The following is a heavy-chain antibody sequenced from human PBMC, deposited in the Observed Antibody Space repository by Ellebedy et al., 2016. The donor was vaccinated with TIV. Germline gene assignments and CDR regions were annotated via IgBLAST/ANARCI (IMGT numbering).Heavy chain of an antibody. Sequence: GESLKISXAASGFTFSSYAMHWVRQAPGKGLEWVAVISYDGSNKYYADSVKGRFTISRDNSKNTLYLQMNSLRAEDTAVYYCARAPPIAAAGFDYWGQGTLVTVSS. CDR2: ISYDGSNK. J-gene: IGHJ4*02. CDR1: GFTFSSYA. V-gene: IGHV3-30*04. CDR3: ARAPPIAAAGFDY. D-gene: IGHD6-13*01.